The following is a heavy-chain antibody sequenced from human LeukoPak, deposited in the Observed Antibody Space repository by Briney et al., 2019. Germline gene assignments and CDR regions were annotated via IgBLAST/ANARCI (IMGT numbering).Heavy chain of an antibody. CDR3: ARGGPFMMGDV. D-gene: IGHD3-16*01. V-gene: IGHV4-59*01. CDR1: GGSISSYY. CDR2: IYYSGST. J-gene: IGHJ4*02. Sequence: SETLSLTCTVSGGSISSYYWSWIRQPPGKGLERIGYIYYSGSTNYNPSLKSRVTISVDTSKNQFSLKLSSVTAADTAVYYCARGGPFMMGDVWGQGTLVTVSS.